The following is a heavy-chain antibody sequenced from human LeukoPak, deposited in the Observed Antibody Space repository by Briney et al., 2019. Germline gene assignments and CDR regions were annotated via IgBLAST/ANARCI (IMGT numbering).Heavy chain of an antibody. V-gene: IGHV3-21*01. Sequence: GRSLRLSCAVSGFTFSSYSMNWVRQAPGKGLEWVSSISSSSSYIYYADSVKGRFTISRDNAKNSLYLQMNSLRAEDTAVYYCARVFLRDGYNFLDAFDIWGQGTMVTVSS. CDR3: ARVFLRDGYNFLDAFDI. CDR1: GFTFSSYS. CDR2: ISSSSSYI. J-gene: IGHJ3*02. D-gene: IGHD5-24*01.